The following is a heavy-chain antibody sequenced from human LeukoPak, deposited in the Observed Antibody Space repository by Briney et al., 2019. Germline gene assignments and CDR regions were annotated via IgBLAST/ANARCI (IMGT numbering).Heavy chain of an antibody. CDR2: VSLEGVR. D-gene: IGHD2-8*01. CDR3: SRENGAFSPFGY. J-gene: IGHJ4*02. Sequence: ASETLSLACGVSGDPITTTNWWSWVRQFPGQGLQWIGEVSLEGVRNYNPSLTSRVTMSLDRAKNLLSLNLNSVTAADTAVYYCSRENGAFSPFGYWGQGILVTV. CDR1: GDPITTTNW. V-gene: IGHV4-4*02.